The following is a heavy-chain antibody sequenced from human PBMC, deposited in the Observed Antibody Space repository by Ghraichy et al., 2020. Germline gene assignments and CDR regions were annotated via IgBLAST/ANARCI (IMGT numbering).Heavy chain of an antibody. D-gene: IGHD4-23*01. CDR3: ARPRGYGGNSGLRRGWFDP. CDR1: GYTFTGYY. J-gene: IGHJ5*02. V-gene: IGHV1-2*02. Sequence: ASVKVSCKASGYTFTGYYMHWVRQAPGQGLEWMGWINPNSGGTNYAQKFQGRVTMTRDTSISTAYMELSRLRSDDTAVYYCARPRGYGGNSGLRRGWFDPWGQGTLVTVSS. CDR2: INPNSGGT.